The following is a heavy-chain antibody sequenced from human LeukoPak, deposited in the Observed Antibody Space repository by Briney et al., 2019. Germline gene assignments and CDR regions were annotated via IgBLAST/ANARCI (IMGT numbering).Heavy chain of an antibody. D-gene: IGHD6-19*01. V-gene: IGHV4-34*01. J-gene: IGHJ3*02. CDR1: GGSFSGYY. Sequence: SETLSLTCAVYGGSFSGYYWSWIRHPPGKGLELIGEINHSGSTNYNPSLKSRVTIPVDTSKNQFSLKLSSVTAADTAVYYCARVSSGWSDAFDIWGQGTMVTVSS. CDR2: INHSGST. CDR3: ARVSSGWSDAFDI.